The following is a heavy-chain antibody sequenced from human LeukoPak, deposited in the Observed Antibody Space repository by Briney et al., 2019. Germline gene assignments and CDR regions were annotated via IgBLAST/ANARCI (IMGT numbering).Heavy chain of an antibody. Sequence: GGSLRLSCAASGFNFVNYAMNWVRQAPGKGLEWVSTISGSDDDANYADSVKGRFTISRDNSKNTLYLQTDSLRSEDTAVYYCARDFFPIVDSSWYEIGYWGQGTLVTVSS. D-gene: IGHD6-13*01. V-gene: IGHV3-23*01. CDR3: ARDFFPIVDSSWYEIGY. CDR1: GFNFVNYA. CDR2: ISGSDDDA. J-gene: IGHJ4*02.